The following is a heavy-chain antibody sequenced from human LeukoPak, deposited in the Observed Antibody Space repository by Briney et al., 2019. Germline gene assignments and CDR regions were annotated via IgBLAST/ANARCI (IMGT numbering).Heavy chain of an antibody. CDR1: GFTFSSYG. V-gene: IGHV3-23*01. D-gene: IGHD3-10*01. CDR3: AKDTWFGELLNNWFDP. CDR2: ISGSSGST. Sequence: PGGSLRLSCAASGFTFSSYGMSWVRQAPGKGLEWVSAISGSSGSTHYADSVKGRFTISRDNSKNTLYLQMNSLRAEDTAVYYCAKDTWFGELLNNWFDPWGQGTLVTVSS. J-gene: IGHJ5*02.